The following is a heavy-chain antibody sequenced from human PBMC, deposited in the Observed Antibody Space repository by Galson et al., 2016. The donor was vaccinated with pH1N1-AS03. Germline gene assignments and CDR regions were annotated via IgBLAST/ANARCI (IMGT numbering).Heavy chain of an antibody. D-gene: IGHD2-2*01. CDR2: IYASGSS. J-gene: IGHJ4*02. CDR1: GGSFSTYS. Sequence: SETLSLTCNVSGGSFSTYSWSWIRQPAGKGLEWFGRIYASGSSNYNPSLKSRVTMSLDKSKNQFSLKLSSVTAADTAVYYCARRYCSTMSCQWGFDFWGQGTLVTVSS. V-gene: IGHV4-4*07. CDR3: ARRYCSTMSCQWGFDF.